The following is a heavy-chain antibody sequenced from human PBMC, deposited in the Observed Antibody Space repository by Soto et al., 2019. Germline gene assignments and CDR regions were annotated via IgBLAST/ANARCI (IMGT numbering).Heavy chain of an antibody. CDR1: DGSFSGYY. Sequence: SETLSLTCAVSDGSFSGYYWSWIRQPPGKGLEWIGEINHVGNTNYNPSLKSRVTISVDPSKKQFSLNLSSVTAADTAVYYCASGIRGVGAAGAVAWFDPWGQGTLVTVSS. CDR3: ASGIRGVGAAGAVAWFDP. V-gene: IGHV4-34*01. J-gene: IGHJ5*02. D-gene: IGHD6-13*01. CDR2: INHVGNT.